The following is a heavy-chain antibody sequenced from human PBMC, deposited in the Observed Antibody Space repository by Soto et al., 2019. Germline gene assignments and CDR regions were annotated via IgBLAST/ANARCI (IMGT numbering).Heavy chain of an antibody. V-gene: IGHV3-23*01. CDR3: AKHRLGYRDY. Sequence: GSLRLSCAASGFTFSSCAMRWVRQAPGKGLEWVSSITDSGRSTYYADSVKGRFTISRDNSKNTLYLQMNSLRAEDTALYYCAKHRLGYRDYWGQGTLVTVSS. J-gene: IGHJ4*02. CDR2: ITDSGRST. CDR1: GFTFSSCA. D-gene: IGHD5-12*01.